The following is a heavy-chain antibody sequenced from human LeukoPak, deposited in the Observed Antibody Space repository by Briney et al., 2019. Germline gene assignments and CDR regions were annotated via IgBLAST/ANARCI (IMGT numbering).Heavy chain of an antibody. CDR3: ARERAVAGLFDY. V-gene: IGHV3-66*01. Sequence: GGSLRLSCAASGFTVSSNYMSWVRQAPGKGLEWVSVIYSGGRTYCADSVKGRFTISRDNSKNTLYLQMNSLRAEDTAVYYCARERAVAGLFDYWGQGTLVTVSS. J-gene: IGHJ4*02. CDR1: GFTVSSNY. D-gene: IGHD6-19*01. CDR2: IYSGGRT.